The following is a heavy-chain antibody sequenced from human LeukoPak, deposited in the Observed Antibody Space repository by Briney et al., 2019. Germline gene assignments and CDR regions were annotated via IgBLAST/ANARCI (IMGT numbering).Heavy chain of an antibody. V-gene: IGHV3-21*01. CDR2: ISSSSSYI. CDR3: ARLFPAGQYYYGMDV. Sequence: GGSLRLSCAAAGFTFSSYSMNWVRQAPGKGLEWVSSISSSSSYIYYADSLKGRFTISRDNAKNSLYLQMNSLRAEDTAVYYCARLFPAGQYYYGMDVWGQGTTVTVSS. CDR1: GFTFSSYS. J-gene: IGHJ6*02.